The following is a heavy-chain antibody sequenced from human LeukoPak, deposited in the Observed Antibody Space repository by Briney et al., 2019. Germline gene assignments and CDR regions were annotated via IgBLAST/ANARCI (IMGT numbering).Heavy chain of an antibody. D-gene: IGHD6-13*01. CDR2: INHSGST. Sequence: SETLSLTCAVYGGSFSSYYWSWIRQPPGKGLEWIGEINHSGSTNYNPSLKSRVTISVDTSKNQFSLKLSSVTAADTAVYYCARSRYSSSWYNYWGQGTLVTVSS. J-gene: IGHJ4*02. CDR3: ARSRYSSSWYNY. V-gene: IGHV4-34*01. CDR1: GGSFSSYY.